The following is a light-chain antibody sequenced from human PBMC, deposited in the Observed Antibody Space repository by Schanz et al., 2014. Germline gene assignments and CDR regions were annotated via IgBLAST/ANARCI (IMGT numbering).Light chain of an antibody. Sequence: QSALTQPASVSGSPGQSITISCTGTSSDVGGYNYVSWFQQPPGKAPKLMIYDVTERPSGVPDRFSGSKSGNTASLTISGLQAEDEADYYCCSYAGSYTFAVFGGGTKLTVL. J-gene: IGLJ3*02. CDR2: DVT. CDR1: SSDVGGYNY. V-gene: IGLV2-11*01. CDR3: CSYAGSYTFAV.